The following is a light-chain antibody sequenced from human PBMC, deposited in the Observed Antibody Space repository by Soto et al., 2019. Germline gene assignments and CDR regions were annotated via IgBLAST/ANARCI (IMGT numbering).Light chain of an antibody. J-gene: IGKJ1*01. CDR3: QQYYSTPQT. CDR1: QSVLYSSNNKNY. V-gene: IGKV4-1*01. CDR2: WAS. Sequence: DIVMTQSPDSLAVSLGERATINCKSSQSVLYSSNNKNYLAWYQQKQGQPPKLLIYWASTRESGVPDRFSGSGSGTDFTLTISSLQAEDVAVYYCQQYYSTPQTFGQGTKVELK.